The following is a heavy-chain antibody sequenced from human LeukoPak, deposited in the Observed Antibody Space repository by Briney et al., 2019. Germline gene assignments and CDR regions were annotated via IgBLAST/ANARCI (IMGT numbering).Heavy chain of an antibody. D-gene: IGHD3-3*01. Sequence: SVKVSCKASGGTSSSYAITWVRQAPGQGLEWMGGIIPMFATANYAQKFQGRVTITTDESTRTAYMELSSLRSEDTAVYYCARAAAIFGVPNWGAFDIWGQGTMVTVSS. CDR3: ARAAAIFGVPNWGAFDI. CDR2: IIPMFATA. V-gene: IGHV1-69*05. J-gene: IGHJ3*02. CDR1: GGTSSSYA.